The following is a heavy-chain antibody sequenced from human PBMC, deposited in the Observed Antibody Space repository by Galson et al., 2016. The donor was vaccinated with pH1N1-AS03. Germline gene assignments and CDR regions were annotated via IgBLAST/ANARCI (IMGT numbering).Heavy chain of an antibody. CDR3: ARWSNNWDWAIDY. CDR2: INKDEDER. V-gene: IGHV3-7*01. D-gene: IGHD1-1*01. J-gene: IGHJ4*02. Sequence: SLRLSCAVSGFSISSGAMTWVRQAPGKGLEWVATINKDEDERYYMGSVKGRCTISRDNVRNSLYLQMNSLRDEDKGVYFCARWSNNWDWAIDYWGQGPLVTVSS. CDR1: GFSISSGA.